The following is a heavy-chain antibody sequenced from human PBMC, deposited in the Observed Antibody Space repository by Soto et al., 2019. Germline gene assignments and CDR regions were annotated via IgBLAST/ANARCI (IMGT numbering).Heavy chain of an antibody. Sequence: QVQLVQSRAEVKKPGASVKVSCKTSGYDFFKYNMHWVRQAPGQGLEWMGVINPNGGYTRHAQKFQGRVIMTRDTSSKIVYMELSGLTSEDTAMYYCTRADSDVVILPDVRPLFDLWGQGALVTVSS. CDR2: INPNGGYT. J-gene: IGHJ4*02. V-gene: IGHV1-46*01. CDR3: TRADSDVVILPDVRPLFDL. D-gene: IGHD2-21*02. CDR1: GYDFFKYN.